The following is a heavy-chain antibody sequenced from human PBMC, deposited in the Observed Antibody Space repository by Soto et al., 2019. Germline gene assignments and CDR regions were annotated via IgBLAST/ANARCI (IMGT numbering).Heavy chain of an antibody. CDR1: GSTFPGYY. CDR2: INPNSGNT. Sequence: GASVNVSCKASGSTFPGYYMHWVRQAPGQGLEWMGWINPNSGNTGNAQKFQGRLTMTRNTAISTAYMELSSLTSEDTAVYYCVRGKDYYYGMDVWGQGTTVTVSS. J-gene: IGHJ6*02. V-gene: IGHV1-8*02. CDR3: VRGKDYYYGMDV.